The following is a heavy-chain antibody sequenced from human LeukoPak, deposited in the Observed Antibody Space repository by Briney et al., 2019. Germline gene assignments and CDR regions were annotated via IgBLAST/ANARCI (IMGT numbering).Heavy chain of an antibody. CDR1: RFTFSNYT. CDR3: AKVSGWYFRYFDY. V-gene: IGHV3-23*01. J-gene: IGHJ4*02. CDR2: ISGSGDNT. Sequence: GPCLRPSCAASRFTFSNYTISWVRPTPRKRLECVSVISGSGDNTNYADSVEGRFTISRDNSKTTVYLQMNSVRAEDTAVYYCAKVSGWYFRYFDYWGQGTLVTVSS. D-gene: IGHD6-19*01.